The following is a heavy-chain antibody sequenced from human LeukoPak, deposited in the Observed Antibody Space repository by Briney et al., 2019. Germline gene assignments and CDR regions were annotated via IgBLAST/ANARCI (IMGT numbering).Heavy chain of an antibody. CDR3: ARMRDDYGLN. CDR1: GGTFSSYA. Sequence: SVKVSCKASGGTFSSYAIGWVRQAPGQGLEWMGRIIPIFGTANYAQKFQGRVSITTDESTSTAYMELSSLRSEDTAVYYCARMRDDYGLNWGQGTLVTVSS. CDR2: IIPIFGTA. V-gene: IGHV1-69*05. J-gene: IGHJ4*02. D-gene: IGHD4-17*01.